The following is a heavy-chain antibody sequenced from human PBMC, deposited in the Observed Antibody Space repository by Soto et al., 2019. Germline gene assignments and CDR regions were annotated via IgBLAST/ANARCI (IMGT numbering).Heavy chain of an antibody. J-gene: IGHJ5*01. V-gene: IGHV3-21*01. CDR2: ISSSSSYI. CDR3: ARDMPRYIPVFAS. Sequence: GKGLEWVSSISSSSSYIYYADSVKGRFTISRDNAKNSLYLQMNSLRAEDTAVYYSARDMPRYIPVFASWRHGT. D-gene: IGHD1-20*01.